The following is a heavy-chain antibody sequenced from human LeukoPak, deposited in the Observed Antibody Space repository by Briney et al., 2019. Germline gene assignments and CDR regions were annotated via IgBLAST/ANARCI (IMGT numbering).Heavy chain of an antibody. D-gene: IGHD1-1*01. V-gene: IGHV3-21*01. CDR3: ARDRGTGTTAWSAFDI. J-gene: IGHJ3*02. CDR1: GFSFSSYN. Sequence: GGSLRLSCAASGFSFSSYNLNWVRQAPGKGLEWVSSLSTSSSYIYYADSVKGRFTISRDNAKNSLYLQMNSLRAEDTAVYYCARDRGTGTTAWSAFDIWGQGTMVTVSS. CDR2: LSTSSSYI.